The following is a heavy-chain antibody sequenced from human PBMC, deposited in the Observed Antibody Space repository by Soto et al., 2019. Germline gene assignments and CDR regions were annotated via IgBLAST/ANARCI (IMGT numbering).Heavy chain of an antibody. J-gene: IGHJ4*02. D-gene: IGHD3-10*01. V-gene: IGHV3-53*01. CDR1: GFTVSSNY. Sequence: GGSLRLSCAASGFTVSSNYMSWVRQAPGKGLEWVSVIYSGGSTYYADSVKGRFTISRDNSKNTLYLQMNSLRAEDTAVYYCTRIIWSGESPVTFYFDYGGRGTLFTVPS. CDR3: TRIIWSGESPVTFYFDY. CDR2: IYSGGST.